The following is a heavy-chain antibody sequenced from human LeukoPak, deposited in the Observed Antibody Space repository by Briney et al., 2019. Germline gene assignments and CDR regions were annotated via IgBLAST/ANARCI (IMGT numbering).Heavy chain of an antibody. D-gene: IGHD2-2*01. CDR3: ARDLFVAVGLDL. V-gene: IGHV3-21*01. CDR2: ISSSSSYI. CDR1: GFTFSSYI. J-gene: IGHJ2*01. Sequence: GGSLRLSCAASGFTFSSYIMNGVRQAPGKGLEWVSSISSSSSYIYYADSVKGRFTISRDNAKNSLYLQMNSLRAEDTAVYYCARDLFVAVGLDLWGRGTLVTVSS.